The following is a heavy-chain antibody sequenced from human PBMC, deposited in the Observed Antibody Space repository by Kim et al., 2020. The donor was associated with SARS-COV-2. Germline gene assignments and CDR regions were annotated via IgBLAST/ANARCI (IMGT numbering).Heavy chain of an antibody. CDR1: GFTFRSHA. D-gene: IGHD4-17*01. CDR2: ITGSGDGA. Sequence: GGSLRLSCAASGFTFRSHAMSWVRQAPGKGLEWVSLITGSGDGADYADSVKGRFIISRDNSKSTLYLQMTSLRDDDTAVYYCARDSLYGVPNNYFDPWG. J-gene: IGHJ5*02. V-gene: IGHV3-23*01. CDR3: ARDSLYGVPNNYFDP.